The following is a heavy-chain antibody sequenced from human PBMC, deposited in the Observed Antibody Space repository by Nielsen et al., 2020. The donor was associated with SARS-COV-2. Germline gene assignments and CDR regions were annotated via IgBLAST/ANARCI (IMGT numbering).Heavy chain of an antibody. CDR2: IIPIFGTA. Sequence: WVGQASGQGLEWMGGIIPIFGTANYAQKFQGRVTITADESTSTAYMELSSLRSEDTAVYYCARVPYGDYDWFDPWGQGTLVTVSS. V-gene: IGHV1-69*01. D-gene: IGHD4-17*01. J-gene: IGHJ5*02. CDR3: ARVPYGDYDWFDP.